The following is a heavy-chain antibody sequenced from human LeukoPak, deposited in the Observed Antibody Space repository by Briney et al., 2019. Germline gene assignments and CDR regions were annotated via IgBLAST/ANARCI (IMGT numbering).Heavy chain of an antibody. J-gene: IGHJ4*02. CDR1: GGSISSSTW. CDR2: IYRSGST. CDR3: ARDLRDTAMVYFDY. Sequence: SGTLSLTCAVSGGSISSSTWWSWVRQPPGKGLEWIGEIYRSGSTNYNPSLKSRVTISLDKSKNQFSLKLSSVTAADTAVYYCARDLRDTAMVYFDYWGQGTLVTVSS. V-gene: IGHV4-4*02. D-gene: IGHD5-18*01.